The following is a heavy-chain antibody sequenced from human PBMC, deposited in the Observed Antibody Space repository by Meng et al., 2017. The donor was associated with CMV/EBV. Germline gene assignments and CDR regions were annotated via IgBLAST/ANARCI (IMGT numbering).Heavy chain of an antibody. D-gene: IGHD6-13*01. Sequence: ASVKASCKASGYTFINYYIQWVRQAPGQGLEWMGMINPNGGSTRYAEKLQGRVTMTRDTSTTTIYMELSSLKSEDTAYYYCARNVAAVGKFDYWGQGTLVTVSS. CDR3: ARNVAAVGKFDY. CDR1: GYTFINYY. J-gene: IGHJ4*02. V-gene: IGHV1-46*01. CDR2: INPNGGST.